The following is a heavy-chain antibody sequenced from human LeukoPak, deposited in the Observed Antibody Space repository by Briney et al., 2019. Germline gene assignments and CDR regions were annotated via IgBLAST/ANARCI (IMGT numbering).Heavy chain of an antibody. Sequence: SVKVSCKASGGTFISYAISWVRQAPGQGLEWMGGIIPIFGTANYAQKFQGRATITADESTSTAYVELSSLRSEDTAVYYCARDDQYYFDYWGQGTLVTVSS. CDR2: IIPIFGTA. CDR1: GGTFISYA. J-gene: IGHJ4*02. CDR3: ARDDQYYFDY. V-gene: IGHV1-69*13. D-gene: IGHD2-2*01.